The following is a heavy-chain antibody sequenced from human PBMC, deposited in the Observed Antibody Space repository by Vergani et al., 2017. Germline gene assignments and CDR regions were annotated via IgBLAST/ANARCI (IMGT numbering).Heavy chain of an antibody. V-gene: IGHV3-30*02. J-gene: IGHJ4*02. CDR2: IRSDESRR. D-gene: IGHD2-15*01. Sequence: VQLVESGGGLVQPGGSLRLSCAASGFTFNSYGMHWVRQAPGKGLEWVASIRSDESRRYYGDSMEGPFTISRDNSKNTLYLPMKSLRPEDTAVYYCAEEGGGYCSGGTCYPEYWGQGTLVIVSS. CDR3: AEEGGGYCSGGTCYPEY. CDR1: GFTFNSYG.